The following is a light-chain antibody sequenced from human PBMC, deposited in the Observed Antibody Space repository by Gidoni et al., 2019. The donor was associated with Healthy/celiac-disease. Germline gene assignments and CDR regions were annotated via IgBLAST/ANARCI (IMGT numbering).Light chain of an antibody. CDR2: EVS. CDR3: SSYTSSSTVV. CDR1: SSDVGGYNY. Sequence: QSALTQPASVPGSPGQSITISCTGTSSDVGGYNYVSWYQQHPGKAPKLMIYEVSNRPSGVSYRFSGSKSGNTASLTISGLQAEDEADYYCSSYTSSSTVVFGGGTKLTVL. J-gene: IGLJ2*01. V-gene: IGLV2-14*01.